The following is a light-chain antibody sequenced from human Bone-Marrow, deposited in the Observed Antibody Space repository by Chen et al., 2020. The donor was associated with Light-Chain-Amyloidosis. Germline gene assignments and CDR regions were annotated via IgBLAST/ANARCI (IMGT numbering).Light chain of an antibody. CDR1: SSDVGGDNH. Sequence: QSALTQPASVSGSPGQSFTISCTVTSSDVGGDNHVSWYQQHPDKAPKLMIYEVTNRPSWVPDRFSGSKSDNTASLTISGLQTEDEADYFCSSYTITNTLVFGSGTRVTVL. V-gene: IGLV2-14*01. CDR3: SSYTITNTLV. CDR2: EVT. J-gene: IGLJ1*01.